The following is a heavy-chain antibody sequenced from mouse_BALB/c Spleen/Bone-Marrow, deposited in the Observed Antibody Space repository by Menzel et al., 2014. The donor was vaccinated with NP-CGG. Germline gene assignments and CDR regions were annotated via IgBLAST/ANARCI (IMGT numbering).Heavy chain of an antibody. V-gene: IGHV5-17*02. Sequence: EVQLQESGGGLVQPGGSRKLSCAASGFTFSSFGMHWVRQAPEKGLEWVAYISSGSSTIYYADTVMGRFTISRDNPKNTLFLQMTSLMSEVTAMYYCARSGSSSGYFDYWGQGTTLTVSS. J-gene: IGHJ2*01. CDR3: ARSGSSSGYFDY. CDR1: GFTFSSFG. CDR2: ISSGSSTI. D-gene: IGHD1-1*01.